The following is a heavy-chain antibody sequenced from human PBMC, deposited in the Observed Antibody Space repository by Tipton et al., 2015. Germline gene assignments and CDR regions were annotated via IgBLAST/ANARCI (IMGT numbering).Heavy chain of an antibody. CDR1: GGSISNSNYY. V-gene: IGHV4-39*07. CDR2: ISFSDTT. J-gene: IGHJ6*02. Sequence: LRLSCTVSGGSISNSNYYWGWIRQPPGKGLEWIGYISFSDTTHYNPSLKSRITISLNTSKNQFSLKRSSVTAADTAVYFCARDLEHGMDVWGQGTTVTVSS. CDR3: ARDLEHGMDV.